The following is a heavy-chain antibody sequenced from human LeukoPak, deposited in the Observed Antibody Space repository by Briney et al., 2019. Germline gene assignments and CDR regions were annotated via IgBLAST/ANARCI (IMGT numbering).Heavy chain of an antibody. V-gene: IGHV3-23*01. CDR2: ISNNDGTT. D-gene: IGHD5-12*01. J-gene: IGHJ6*03. CDR3: AKGGGYEAQYYYYYLDV. CDR1: GFTFSSYA. Sequence: GGSLRLSCAASGFTFSSYAMSWVRQAPGKGLEWVSTISNNDGTTYYADSVKGRFTISRDNSKNTLYLQMKSLRAEDTAVYYCAKGGGYEAQYYYYYLDVWGKGTTVTISS.